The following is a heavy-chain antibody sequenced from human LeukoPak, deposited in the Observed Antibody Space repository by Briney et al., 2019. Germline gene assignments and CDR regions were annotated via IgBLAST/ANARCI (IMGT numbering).Heavy chain of an antibody. D-gene: IGHD5-18*01. J-gene: IGHJ5*02. CDR1: GGSISSYY. CDR3: ARGERYSNGSGWFDP. Sequence: SETLSLTCTVSGGSISSYYWSWIRQPPGKGLEWIGYIYYSGSTNYNSSLKSRVTISVDTSRNQFSLKLSSVTAADTAVYYCARGERYSNGSGWFDPWGQGTLVTVSS. V-gene: IGHV4-59*08. CDR2: IYYSGST.